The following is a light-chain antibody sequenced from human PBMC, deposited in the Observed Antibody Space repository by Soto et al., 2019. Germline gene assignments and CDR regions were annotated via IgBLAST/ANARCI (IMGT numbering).Light chain of an antibody. CDR2: DAS. CDR3: QQYGDWPGA. Sequence: GMTQSAPTLSVSTGERATLSCRASQSVGSKLAWYQQRRGQAPRLLIYDASNRATGIPARFSGSGSGTEFSLTISSLQSEDFAVYSCQQYGDWPGAFGGGTKVDIK. J-gene: IGKJ4*01. V-gene: IGKV3D-15*01. CDR1: QSVGSK.